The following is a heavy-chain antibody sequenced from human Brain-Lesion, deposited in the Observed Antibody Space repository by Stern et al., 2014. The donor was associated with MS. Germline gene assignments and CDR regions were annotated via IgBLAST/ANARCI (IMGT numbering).Heavy chain of an antibody. Sequence: QVQLQESGGGLVKPGGSLRLSCAASGFIFSDYYMSWIRQAPGKGLEWVSYIGRSGDSIYYADSVKGRFTISRDNAKNSLYLQMNSLRAEDTAVYYCARGPRRYYGSESPNTYYYGMDVWGQGTTVTVSS. CDR2: IGRSGDSI. CDR1: GFIFSDYY. V-gene: IGHV3-11*01. CDR3: ARGPRRYYGSESPNTYYYGMDV. J-gene: IGHJ6*02. D-gene: IGHD3-10*01.